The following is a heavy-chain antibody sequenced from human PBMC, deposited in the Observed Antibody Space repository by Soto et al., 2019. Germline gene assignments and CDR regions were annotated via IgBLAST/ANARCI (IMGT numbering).Heavy chain of an antibody. Sequence: GGSLRLSCAASGFTFSDYYMNWIRQAPGKGLECVSYISSGAITIYYADSVKGRFTISRDNAKNSLYLQMNSLRAEDTAVYYCAGQYSSSSVEFWGQGTLVTVSS. V-gene: IGHV3-11*01. CDR2: ISSGAITI. J-gene: IGHJ4*02. CDR1: GFTFSDYY. D-gene: IGHD6-6*01. CDR3: AGQYSSSSVEF.